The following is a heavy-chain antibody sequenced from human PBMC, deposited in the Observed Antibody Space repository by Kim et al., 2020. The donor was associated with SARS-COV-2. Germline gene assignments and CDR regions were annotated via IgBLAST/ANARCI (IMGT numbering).Heavy chain of an antibody. V-gene: IGHV3-30-3*01. Sequence: GGSLRLSCAASGFTFSSYAMHWVRQAPGKGLEWVAVISYDGSNKYYADSVKGRFTISRDNSKNTLYLQMNSLRAEDTAVYYCARDHSSSWYSAFDIWGQGTMVTVSS. D-gene: IGHD6-13*01. CDR3: ARDHSSSWYSAFDI. CDR2: ISYDGSNK. CDR1: GFTFSSYA. J-gene: IGHJ3*02.